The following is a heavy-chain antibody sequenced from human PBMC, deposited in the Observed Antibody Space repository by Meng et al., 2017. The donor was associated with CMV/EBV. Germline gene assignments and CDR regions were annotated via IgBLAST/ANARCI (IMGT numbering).Heavy chain of an antibody. CDR2: ISSSSSYI. V-gene: IGHV3-21*01. D-gene: IGHD3-10*01. CDR3: ARDSGGGD. J-gene: IGHJ4*02. CDR1: GFTFSSYS. Sequence: GESLKISCAASGFTFSSYSMNWVRKAPGKGLEWVSSISSSSSYIYYADSVKGRFTISRNNTKNSLYLQMNSLRAEETAVYYCARDSGGGDWGQGTLVTVSS.